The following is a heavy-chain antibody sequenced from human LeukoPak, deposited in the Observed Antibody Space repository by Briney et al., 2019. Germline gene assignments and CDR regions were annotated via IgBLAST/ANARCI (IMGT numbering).Heavy chain of an antibody. J-gene: IGHJ4*02. CDR3: ARDGNPFDY. V-gene: IGHV4-59*01. CDR2: IYYSGST. CDR1: GGSFSGYY. D-gene: IGHD1-14*01. Sequence: TSETLSLTCAVYGGSFSGYYWSWIRQPPGKGLEWIGYIYYSGSTNYNPSLKSRVTISVDTSKNQFSLKLSSVTAAETAVYYCARDGNPFDYWGQGTLVTVSS.